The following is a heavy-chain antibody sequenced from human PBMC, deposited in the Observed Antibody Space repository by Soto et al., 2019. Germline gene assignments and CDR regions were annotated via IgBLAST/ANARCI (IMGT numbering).Heavy chain of an antibody. CDR1: GFTFSSYG. Sequence: EVQLVESGGGLVKPGGSLRFSGAAPGFTFSSYGLNWVRQPPGGGLEWVYSISSSSSYKYNADSVKGRFTISRDNAKNSLFLQMNSLRAEDTAVYYCARDFGHCSGGSCYTPDYWGQGTLVTVSS. CDR2: ISSSSSYK. CDR3: ARDFGHCSGGSCYTPDY. D-gene: IGHD2-15*01. V-gene: IGHV3-21*01. J-gene: IGHJ4*02.